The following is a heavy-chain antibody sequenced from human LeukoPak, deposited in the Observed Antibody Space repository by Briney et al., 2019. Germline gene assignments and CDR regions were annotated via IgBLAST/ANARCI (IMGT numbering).Heavy chain of an antibody. D-gene: IGHD3-22*01. J-gene: IGHJ4*02. Sequence: SETLSLTCAVYGGSFSGYYWSWIRQPPGKGLEWIGEINHSGSTHYNPSLKSRVTTSVNKSKNQFSLKLSSVTAADTAVYYCARADSSGYSYYFDYWGRGTLVTVS. CDR2: INHSGST. V-gene: IGHV4-34*01. CDR1: GGSFSGYY. CDR3: ARADSSGYSYYFDY.